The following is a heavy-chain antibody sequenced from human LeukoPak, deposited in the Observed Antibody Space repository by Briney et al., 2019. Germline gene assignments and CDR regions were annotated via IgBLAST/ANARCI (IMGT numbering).Heavy chain of an antibody. CDR1: GFTFSSYG. CDR3: AKEMVRGVIMRYYYYGMDV. J-gene: IGHJ6*04. V-gene: IGHV3-30*18. CDR2: ISYDGSNK. D-gene: IGHD3-10*01. Sequence: GGSLRLSCAASGFTFSSYGMHWVRQAPGKGLEWVAVISYDGSNKYYADSVKGRFTISRDNSKNTLYLQMNSLRAEVTAVYYCAKEMVRGVIMRYYYYGMDVWGKGTTVTVSS.